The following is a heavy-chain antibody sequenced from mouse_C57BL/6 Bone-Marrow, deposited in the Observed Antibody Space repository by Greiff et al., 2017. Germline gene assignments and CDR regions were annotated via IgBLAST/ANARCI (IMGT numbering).Heavy chain of an antibody. CDR2: IYPSDSET. CDR3: ARGGGESGNYGFAY. J-gene: IGHJ3*01. D-gene: IGHD2-1*01. CDR1: GYTFTSYW. V-gene: IGHV1-61*01. Sequence: QVQLKQPGAELVRPGSSVKLSCKASGYTFTSYWMDWVKQRPGQGLEWIGNIYPSDSETHYNQKFKDKATLTVDKSSSTAYMQLSSLTSEDSAVYYCARGGGESGNYGFAYWGQGTLVTVSA.